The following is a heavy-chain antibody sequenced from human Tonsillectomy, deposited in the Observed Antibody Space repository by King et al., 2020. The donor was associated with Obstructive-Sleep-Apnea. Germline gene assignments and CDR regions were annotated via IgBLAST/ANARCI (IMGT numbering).Heavy chain of an antibody. CDR3: GRHELRGGYEPEDALDF. D-gene: IGHD5-12*01. Sequence: VQLVESGAEVKKPGESLKISCKGSGYSFRTNWIGWVRQTPGKGLEWMGIIYPDDSDTRYSPSFQGQVTISADKSINTAYLQWSSLKATDTAMYYCGRHELRGGYEPEDALDFWGQVKMVTVSS. CDR2: IYPDDSDT. CDR1: GYSFRTNW. V-gene: IGHV5-51*01. J-gene: IGHJ3*01.